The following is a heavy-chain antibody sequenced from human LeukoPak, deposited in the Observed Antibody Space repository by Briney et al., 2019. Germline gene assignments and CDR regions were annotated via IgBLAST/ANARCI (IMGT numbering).Heavy chain of an antibody. D-gene: IGHD6-13*01. CDR2: IIPIFGSA. Sequence: SVKVSCKASGGTFSSYAISWVRQAPGQGLEWMGGIIPIFGSANYAQKFQGRVTITADESTSTAYMELSSLRSEDTAVYYCATGGIIAAAHNWFDPWGQGTLVTVSS. J-gene: IGHJ5*02. V-gene: IGHV1-69*13. CDR1: GGTFSSYA. CDR3: ATGGIIAAAHNWFDP.